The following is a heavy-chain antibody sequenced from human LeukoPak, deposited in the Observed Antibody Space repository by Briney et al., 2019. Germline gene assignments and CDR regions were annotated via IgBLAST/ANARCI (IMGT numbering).Heavy chain of an antibody. Sequence: SETLSLTCAVYGGSFSGYYWSWIRQPPGKGLEWIGEINHSGSTNYNPSLKSRVTISVDTSKNQFSLKLSSVTAADTAVYYCARRWRSCSSTSCLRTVTRSSYYFDYWGQGTLVTVSS. J-gene: IGHJ4*02. CDR3: ARRWRSCSSTSCLRTVTRSSYYFDY. V-gene: IGHV4-34*01. CDR1: GGSFSGYY. D-gene: IGHD2-2*01. CDR2: INHSGST.